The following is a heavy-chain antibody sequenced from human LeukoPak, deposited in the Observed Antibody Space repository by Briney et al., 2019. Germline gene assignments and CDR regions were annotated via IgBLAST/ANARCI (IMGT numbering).Heavy chain of an antibody. J-gene: IGHJ4*02. CDR1: GYTFTSYG. D-gene: IGHD3-10*01. CDR3: AVGAYYYGSGSYYSTNDY. CDR2: ISAYNGNT. V-gene: IGHV1-18*04. Sequence: ASVKVSCKASGYTFTSYGISWVRQAPGQGLEWMGWISAYNGNTNYAQKLQGRVTMTTDTSTSTAYMELRSLRSDDTAVYYCAVGAYYYGSGSYYSTNDYWGQGTLVTVSS.